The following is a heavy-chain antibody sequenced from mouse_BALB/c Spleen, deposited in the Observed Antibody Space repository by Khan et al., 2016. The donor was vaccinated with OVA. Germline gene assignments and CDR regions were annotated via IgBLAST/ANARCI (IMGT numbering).Heavy chain of an antibody. CDR2: IDPSNSQT. CDR1: GYTFTNYW. V-gene: IGHV1S127*01. D-gene: IGHD1-1*01. CDR3: ARYGGGYYFDY. Sequence: QVQLQQPGPELVRPGASVKMSCKASGYTFTNYWMHWVKQRPGQGLEWIGMIDPSNSQTRSDQKFRDKATLNIDKSSNTAYMQRSSLTSEDSAVYYCARYGGGYYFDYWGQGTTLTVSS. J-gene: IGHJ2*01.